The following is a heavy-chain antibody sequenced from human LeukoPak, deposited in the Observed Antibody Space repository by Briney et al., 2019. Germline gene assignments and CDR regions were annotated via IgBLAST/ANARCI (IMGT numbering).Heavy chain of an antibody. CDR1: GGSISSYY. J-gene: IGHJ4*02. CDR2: IYYSGST. V-gene: IGHV4-59*08. Sequence: SETLSLTCTVSGGSISSYYWSWIRQPPGKGLEWIGYIYYSGSTNYNPSLKSRLTISVDTSKNQFSLKLSSVTAADTAVYYCARLSYPAYCGGDCYSRGYYFDYWGQGTLVTVSS. D-gene: IGHD2-21*02. CDR3: ARLSYPAYCGGDCYSRGYYFDY.